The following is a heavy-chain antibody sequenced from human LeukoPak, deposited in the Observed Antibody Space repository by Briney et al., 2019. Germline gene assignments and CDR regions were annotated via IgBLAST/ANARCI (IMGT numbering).Heavy chain of an antibody. D-gene: IGHD3-3*01. V-gene: IGHV3-21*01. J-gene: IGHJ4*02. CDR1: GFTFSSYS. CDR3: ARGRNYDFWSGYYISLYFDY. CDR2: ISSSSSYI. Sequence: GGSLRLSYAASGFTFSSYSMNWVRQAPGKGLEWVSSISSSSSYIYYADSVKGRFTISRDNAKNSLYLQMNSLRAEDTAVYYCARGRNYDFWSGYYISLYFDYWGQGTLVTVSS.